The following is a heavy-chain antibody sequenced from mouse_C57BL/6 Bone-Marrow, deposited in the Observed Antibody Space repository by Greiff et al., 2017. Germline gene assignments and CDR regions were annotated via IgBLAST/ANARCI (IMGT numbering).Heavy chain of an antibody. J-gene: IGHJ4*01. V-gene: IGHV1-81*01. D-gene: IGHD1-1*01. CDR2: IYPRSGNT. CDR3: ARAGSYYYGSRGYYAMDY. CDR1: GYTFTSYG. Sequence: VQGVESGAELARPGASVKLFCKASGYTFTSYGIRWVKQRTGQGLEWIGEIYPRSGNTYYNEKFKGKATLTADKSSGTAYMVLRSLTSEDSAVYFWARAGSYYYGSRGYYAMDYWGQGTSVTISS.